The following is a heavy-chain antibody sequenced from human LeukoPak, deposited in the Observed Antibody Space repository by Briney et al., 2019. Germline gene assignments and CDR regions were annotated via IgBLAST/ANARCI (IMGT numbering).Heavy chain of an antibody. J-gene: IGHJ4*02. V-gene: IGHV4-38-2*02. D-gene: IGHD1-26*01. CDR1: AYSLTTGYY. CDR3: ARGSGIVGATNFDY. CDR2: VKFGGTT. Sequence: SETLSLTCTVSAYSLTTGYYWGWIRQSPGKGLEWIGSVKFGGTTSYNPSLKSRVTISVDTSKNQFSLKLSSVTAADTAVYYCARGSGIVGATNFDYWGQGTLVTVSS.